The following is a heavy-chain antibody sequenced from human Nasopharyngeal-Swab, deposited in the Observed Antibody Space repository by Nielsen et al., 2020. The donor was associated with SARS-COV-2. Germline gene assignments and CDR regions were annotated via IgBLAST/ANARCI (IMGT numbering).Heavy chain of an antibody. CDR2: ISSSSSSYI. CDR3: ARHRFGIAVADSDY. J-gene: IGHJ4*02. Sequence: WIRQPPGKGLEWVSSISSSSSSYIYYADSVKGRFTISRDNAKNSLYLQMSSLRAEDTAVYYCARHRFGIAVADSDYWGQGTLVTVSS. V-gene: IGHV3-21*01. D-gene: IGHD6-19*01.